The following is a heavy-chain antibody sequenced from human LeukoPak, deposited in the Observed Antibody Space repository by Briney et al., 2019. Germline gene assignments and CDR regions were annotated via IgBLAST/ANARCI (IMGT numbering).Heavy chain of an antibody. CDR1: GYILTTYA. D-gene: IGHD6-19*01. J-gene: IGHJ4*02. V-gene: IGHV1-3*01. CDR3: ARGIGASSGWYVIDY. CDR2: INVGNGKT. Sequence: GASVNVSFKASGYILTTYAMHWVRQAPGQRLEWMGWINVGNGKTKYSQKFQGRVTITRDTSACTAYMELTSLRSEDTARYYCARGIGASSGWYVIDYWGQGTLVTVSS.